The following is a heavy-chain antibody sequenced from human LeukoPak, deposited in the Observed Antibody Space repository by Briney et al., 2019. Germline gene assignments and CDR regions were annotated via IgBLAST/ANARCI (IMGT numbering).Heavy chain of an antibody. CDR1: GFTFSSYD. J-gene: IGHJ5*01. D-gene: IGHD3-16*01. CDR2: IGTAGDT. V-gene: IGHV3-13*01. CDR3: VRGGEIGFDS. Sequence: PGRSLTLSCAASGFTFSSYDMHCARQATGKGLEWVSAIGTAGDTYYPGSVKGRFTISRENAKNSLYLQMNSLRAGDTAVYYCVRGGEIGFDSWGQGTLVTVSS.